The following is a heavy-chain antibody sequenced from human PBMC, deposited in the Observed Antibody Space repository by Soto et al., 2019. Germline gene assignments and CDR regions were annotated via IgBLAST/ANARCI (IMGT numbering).Heavy chain of an antibody. V-gene: IGHV1-18*04. J-gene: IGHJ6*02. Sequence: QVVLEQSGGEVKKPGASVKVSCKASGYTFSGYSITWVRQAPGQGLEWMGRISGYNGNTNYARTLRGRLTLTTDTYTSTAYMELRSLTSDDTAVYYCARDVLCGGAPSCPDMDVWGQGTTVTVSS. CDR3: ARDVLCGGAPSCPDMDV. D-gene: IGHD2-15*01. CDR1: GYTFSGYS. CDR2: ISGYNGNT.